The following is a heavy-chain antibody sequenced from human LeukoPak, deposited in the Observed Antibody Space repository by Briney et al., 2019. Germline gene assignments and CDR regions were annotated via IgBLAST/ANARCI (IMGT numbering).Heavy chain of an antibody. Sequence: ASVKVSCKASGYTFTSSGITWVRQAPGQGLEWMGWIGPYNGNTNYAQKLQGRVTMTTDTSTSTGYMEVSSLRSEDTAVYYCARGSTEAGTPVSFRYWGQGTLVTVSS. CDR2: IGPYNGNT. CDR1: GYTFTSSG. CDR3: ARGSTEAGTPVSFRY. V-gene: IGHV1-18*01. J-gene: IGHJ4*02. D-gene: IGHD6-13*01.